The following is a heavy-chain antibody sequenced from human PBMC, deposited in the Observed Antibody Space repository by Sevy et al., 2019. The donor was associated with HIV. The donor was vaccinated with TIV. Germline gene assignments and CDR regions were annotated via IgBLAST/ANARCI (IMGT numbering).Heavy chain of an antibody. CDR3: ARGVYGGAFDF. Sequence: PSVKVSCKASGYTFGSYDLNWVRQAAGQGLEYMGWMNPNTGNTVYAHEFYGRVTMTRDTSTSTAYMELSGLTSDDTAVYYCARGVYGGAFDFWGQGTMVTVSS. CDR2: MNPNTGNT. J-gene: IGHJ3*01. CDR1: GYTFGSYD. D-gene: IGHD2-8*01. V-gene: IGHV1-8*02.